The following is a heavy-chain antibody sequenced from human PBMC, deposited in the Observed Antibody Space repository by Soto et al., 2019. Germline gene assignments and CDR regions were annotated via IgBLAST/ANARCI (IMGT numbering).Heavy chain of an antibody. CDR2: ISSNGGTT. CDR3: VSRVSGSYDY. V-gene: IGHV3-64*01. CDR1: GFTFSSYD. Sequence: EVQLAESGGGMVQPGGSLRLSCVASGFTFSSYDMHWVRQAPGKGLEYVSSISSNGGTTYYGNSVKGRFTISRDNSKNTLYLQMGSLRAEDMAVYYCVSRVSGSYDYWGQGNLVPVSS. D-gene: IGHD1-26*01. J-gene: IGHJ4*02.